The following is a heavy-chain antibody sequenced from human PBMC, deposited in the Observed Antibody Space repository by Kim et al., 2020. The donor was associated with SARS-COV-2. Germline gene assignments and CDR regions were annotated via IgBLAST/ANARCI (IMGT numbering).Heavy chain of an antibody. J-gene: IGHJ4*02. CDR1: GGTFSSYT. D-gene: IGHD2-21*02. Sequence: SVKVSCKASGGTFSSYTISWVRQAPGQGLEWMGRIIPILGIANYAQKFQGRVTITTDKSTSTAYMELSSLRSEDTAVYYCARERGLVVVTASHPSWFDYSGQRALLTVSS. CDR2: IIPILGIA. CDR3: ARERGLVVVTASHPSWFDY. V-gene: IGHV1-69*04.